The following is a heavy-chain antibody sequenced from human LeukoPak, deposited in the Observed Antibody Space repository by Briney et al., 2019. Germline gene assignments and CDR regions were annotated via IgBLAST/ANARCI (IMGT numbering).Heavy chain of an antibody. D-gene: IGHD3-10*01. V-gene: IGHV4-59*01. J-gene: IGHJ4*02. CDR3: ARDGSPMVRGVISY. Sequence: PSETLPLTCTVSGGSISSYYWSWIRQPPGKGLEWIGYIYYSGSTNYNPSLKSRVTISVDTSKNQFSLKLSSVTAADTAVYYCARDGSPMVRGVISYWGQGTLVTVSS. CDR1: GGSISSYY. CDR2: IYYSGST.